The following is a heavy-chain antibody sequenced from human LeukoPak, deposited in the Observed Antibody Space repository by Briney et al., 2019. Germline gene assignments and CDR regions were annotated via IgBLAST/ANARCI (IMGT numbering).Heavy chain of an antibody. Sequence: PSETLSLTCAVYGGSFSGYYWSWIRQPPGKGLEWIGEINHSGSTNYNPSLKSRVTIPVDTSKNQFSLKLRSVTAADTAVYYCATSPQYGGYWGQGTLVTVSS. CDR2: INHSGST. V-gene: IGHV4-34*01. CDR1: GGSFSGYY. J-gene: IGHJ4*02. CDR3: ATSPQYGGY. D-gene: IGHD4-23*01.